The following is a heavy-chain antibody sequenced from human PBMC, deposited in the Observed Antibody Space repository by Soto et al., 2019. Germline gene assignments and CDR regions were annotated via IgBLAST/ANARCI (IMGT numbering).Heavy chain of an antibody. CDR1: GCSISSYY. D-gene: IGHD6-19*01. J-gene: IGHJ4*02. CDR2: IYYSGST. CDR3: ARRRGSSGWGIDS. V-gene: IGHV4-59*01. Sequence: QVQLQESAPGLVKPSETLSLTCSVSGCSISSYYWSWIRQSPGKGLEWFGYIYYSGSTNYNPAHWSRVTISGETSKNRVSRKLSSVTAADTAVDYCARRRGSSGWGIDSWGEGTLVTVSS.